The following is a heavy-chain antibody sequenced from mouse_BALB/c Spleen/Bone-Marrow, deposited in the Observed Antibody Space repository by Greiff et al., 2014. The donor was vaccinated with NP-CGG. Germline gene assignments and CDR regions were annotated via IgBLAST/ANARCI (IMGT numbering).Heavy chain of an antibody. CDR3: ARQGIYYGYDPFAY. CDR1: GFTFSDYY. J-gene: IGHJ3*01. CDR2: ISNGGGST. V-gene: IGHV5-12*02. D-gene: IGHD2-2*01. Sequence: DVKLVESGGGLVQPGGSLKLSCATSGFTFSDYYMYWVRQTPEKRLEWVAYISNGGGSTYYPDTVKGRFTISRDNAKNTLYLQMSRLKSEDTAMYYCARQGIYYGYDPFAYWGQGTLVTVS.